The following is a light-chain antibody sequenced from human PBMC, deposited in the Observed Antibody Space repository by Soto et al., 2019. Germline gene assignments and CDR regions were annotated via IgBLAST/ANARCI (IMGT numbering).Light chain of an antibody. J-gene: IGKJ2*01. V-gene: IGKV3-15*01. CDR1: QSINSE. CDR3: QQVHKWHLT. CDR2: GAA. Sequence: EIVMTQSPATLSLSPGERAALSCRASQSINSELSWYQQKPGQPPRLLIHGAATRATGVPARCTGSESGSAYTLTLTEQQSQECEVDYCQQVHKWHLTFGHGNRL.